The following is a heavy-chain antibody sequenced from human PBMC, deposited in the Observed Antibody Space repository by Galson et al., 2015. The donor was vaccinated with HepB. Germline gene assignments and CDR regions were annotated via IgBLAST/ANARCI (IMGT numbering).Heavy chain of an antibody. Sequence: SVKVSCKASGYTFTSYAMHWVRQAPGQRLEWMGWINAGNGNTKYSQKFQGRVTITRDTSASTAYMGVSSLGSEDTAVYYCARDPRYSSSWSHFDYWGQGTLVTVSS. CDR1: GYTFTSYA. CDR3: ARDPRYSSSWSHFDY. D-gene: IGHD6-13*01. J-gene: IGHJ4*02. CDR2: INAGNGNT. V-gene: IGHV1-3*01.